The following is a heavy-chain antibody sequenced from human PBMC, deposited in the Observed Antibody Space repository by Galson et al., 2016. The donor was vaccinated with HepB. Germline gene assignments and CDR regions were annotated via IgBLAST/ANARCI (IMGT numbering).Heavy chain of an antibody. CDR3: ARDVNWGPTNY. Sequence: SLRLSCAASGFTLRSYAMRWVRQAPGKGLEWVASITSGGGSTYYADSVKGRSIISRDNAKNSVFLQMNSLRVEDTAVYYCARDVNWGPTNYWGQGTLVTVSS. D-gene: IGHD7-27*01. V-gene: IGHV3-21*01. CDR2: ITSGGGST. CDR1: GFTLRSYA. J-gene: IGHJ4*02.